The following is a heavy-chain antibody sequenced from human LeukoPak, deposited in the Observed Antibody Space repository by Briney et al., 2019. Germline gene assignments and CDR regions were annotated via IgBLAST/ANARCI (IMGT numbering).Heavy chain of an antibody. CDR3: AKADCGGECYYVMAV. J-gene: IGHJ6*02. D-gene: IGHD2-21*01. Sequence: PGGSLRLSCAASGFTFTSYAMTWVRQAPGKGLERVSGISGSGARTFYGDSVKGRFTISRDNSKNTLDLQMNSLRAEDTGTYYCAKADCGGECYYVMAVWGQGTTVTVSS. CDR1: GFTFTSYA. V-gene: IGHV3-23*01. CDR2: ISGSGART.